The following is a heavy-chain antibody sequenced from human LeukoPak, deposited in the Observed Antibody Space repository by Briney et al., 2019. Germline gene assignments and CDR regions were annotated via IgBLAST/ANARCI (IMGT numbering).Heavy chain of an antibody. V-gene: IGHV4-4*07. Sequence: SETLSLTCTVSGGSISSYYWSRIRQPAGKGLEWIGRIYTSGSTNYNPSLKSRVTMSVDTSKNQFSLKLSSVTAADTAVYYCARDPIHLAVAGTDYFDYWGQGTLVTVSS. CDR3: ARDPIHLAVAGTDYFDY. D-gene: IGHD6-19*01. CDR2: IYTSGST. J-gene: IGHJ4*02. CDR1: GGSISSYY.